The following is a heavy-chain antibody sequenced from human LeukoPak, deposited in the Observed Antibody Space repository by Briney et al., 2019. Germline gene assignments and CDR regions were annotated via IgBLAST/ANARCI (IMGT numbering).Heavy chain of an antibody. Sequence: SETLSLTCTVSGGSISSYYWSWIRQPAGKGLEWIGRIYTSGSTNYNPSLKSRVTMSVDTSKNQFSLKLSSVTAADTAVYYCARDRPAYCSGGSCYYFAAAGFDYWGQGTLVTVSS. CDR3: ARDRPAYCSGGSCYYFAAAGFDY. J-gene: IGHJ4*02. CDR2: IYTSGST. V-gene: IGHV4-4*07. CDR1: GGSISSYY. D-gene: IGHD2-15*01.